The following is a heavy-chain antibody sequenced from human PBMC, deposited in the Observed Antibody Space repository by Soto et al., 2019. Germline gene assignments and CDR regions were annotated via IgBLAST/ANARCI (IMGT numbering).Heavy chain of an antibody. V-gene: IGHV4-59*01. CDR1: GGSISSYY. J-gene: IGHJ4*02. D-gene: IGHD3-22*01. Sequence: PSETLSLTCTVSGGSISSYYWSWIRQPPGKGLEWIGYIYYSGSTNYNPSLKSRVTISVDTSKNQFSLKLSSVTAADTAVYYCARAYYYDSRGYYYWGQGTLVTVSS. CDR3: ARAYYYDSRGYYY. CDR2: IYYSGST.